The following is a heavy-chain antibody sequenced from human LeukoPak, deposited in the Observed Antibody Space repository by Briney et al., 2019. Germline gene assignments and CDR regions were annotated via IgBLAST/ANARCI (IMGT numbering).Heavy chain of an antibody. J-gene: IGHJ4*02. CDR2: ISGSGGST. CDR3: AKGGSGWPFDY. V-gene: IGHV3-23*01. CDR1: GFTFDTYA. D-gene: IGHD6-19*01. Sequence: GGSLRLSCTVSGFTFDTYAMRWVRQAPGKGLEWVSTISGSGGSTYYADSVKGRFTISRDNSKNTLYLQMNSLRAEDTAVYYCAKGGSGWPFDYWGQGTLVTVSS.